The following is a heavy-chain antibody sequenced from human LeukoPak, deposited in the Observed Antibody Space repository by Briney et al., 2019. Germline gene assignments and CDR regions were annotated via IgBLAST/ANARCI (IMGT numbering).Heavy chain of an antibody. CDR3: ARGGILVQGVTILYGMDV. J-gene: IGHJ6*02. V-gene: IGHV1-8*01. CDR1: GYSFSTFD. CDR2: MNPNSGNT. D-gene: IGHD3-10*01. Sequence: ASLTVSCKTSGYSFSTFDINWVRQAPGQGLEWMGWMNPNSGNTNYEQKFQGRLTMTRDTSISTAYMELSSLRSEDTAVYYCARGGILVQGVTILYGMDVWGQGTTVTVSS.